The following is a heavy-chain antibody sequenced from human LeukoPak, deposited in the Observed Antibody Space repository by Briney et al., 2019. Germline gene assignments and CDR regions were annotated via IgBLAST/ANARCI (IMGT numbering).Heavy chain of an antibody. V-gene: IGHV1-46*01. CDR3: ARDRGGVFDY. J-gene: IGHJ4*02. Sequence: ASVKVSCKASGYTFTSYYMHWVRQAPGQGLEWMGIINPSGGSTSYAQKFQGRVTITADKSMSTVYMELNSLRAEDTAVYYCARDRGGVFDYWGQGTLVTVSS. CDR1: GYTFTSYY. D-gene: IGHD3-10*01. CDR2: INPSGGST.